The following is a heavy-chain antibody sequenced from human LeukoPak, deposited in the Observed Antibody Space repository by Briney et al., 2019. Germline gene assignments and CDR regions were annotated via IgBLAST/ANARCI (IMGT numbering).Heavy chain of an antibody. CDR3: ARDLVYSAGGFDY. CDR1: GFTFSIYA. CDR2: ISASGGST. J-gene: IGHJ4*02. D-gene: IGHD2-2*02. Sequence: GGSLRLSCAASGFTFSIYAMTWVRQAPGKGLEWVSVISASGGSTYYTDSVKGRVTISRDNSKNTLYLQMNSLRAEDTAVYYCARDLVYSAGGFDYWGQGTLVTVSS. V-gene: IGHV3-23*01.